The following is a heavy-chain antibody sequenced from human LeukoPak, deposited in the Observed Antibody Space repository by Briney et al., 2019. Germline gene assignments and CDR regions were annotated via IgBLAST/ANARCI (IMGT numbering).Heavy chain of an antibody. Sequence: SETLSLTCAVYGGSFSGYYWSWIRQPPGKGLEWIGEINHSGSTNYNPSLKSRVTISVDTSKNQSSLKLSSVTAADTAVYYCARAKASSSWYDLLGNWFDPWGQGTLVTVSS. CDR3: ARAKASSSWYDLLGNWFDP. V-gene: IGHV4-34*01. CDR2: INHSGST. CDR1: GGSFSGYY. D-gene: IGHD6-13*01. J-gene: IGHJ5*02.